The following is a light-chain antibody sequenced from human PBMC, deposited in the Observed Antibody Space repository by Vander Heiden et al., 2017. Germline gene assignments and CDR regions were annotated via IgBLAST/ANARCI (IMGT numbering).Light chain of an antibody. CDR3: AAWDDSLNGWV. J-gene: IGLJ3*02. CDR1: NSHIGRNP. CDR2: TYN. Sequence: QSVLSQPPSLSGTPGQRVTISCSGSNSHIGRNPVNWFQQLPGTAPKLLIYTYNQRPSGVPDRFSGSRPGTPASLAISGLQSEDEADYYCAAWDDSLNGWVFGGGTRLTVL. V-gene: IGLV1-44*01.